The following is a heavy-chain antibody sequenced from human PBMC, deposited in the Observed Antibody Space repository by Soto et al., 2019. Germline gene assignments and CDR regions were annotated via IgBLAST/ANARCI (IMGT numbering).Heavy chain of an antibody. CDR2: IIPIFGTA. CDR1: GYTFTSYD. CDR3: ARGGLRGGSGRNWYFDL. D-gene: IGHD2-15*01. J-gene: IGHJ2*01. Sequence: QVQLVQSGAEVKKPGASVKVSCKASGYTFTSYDISWVRQAPGQGLEWMGGIIPIFGTANYAQKFQGRVTITADESTSTAYMELSSLRSEDTAVYYCARGGLRGGSGRNWYFDLWGRGTLVTVSS. V-gene: IGHV1-69*01.